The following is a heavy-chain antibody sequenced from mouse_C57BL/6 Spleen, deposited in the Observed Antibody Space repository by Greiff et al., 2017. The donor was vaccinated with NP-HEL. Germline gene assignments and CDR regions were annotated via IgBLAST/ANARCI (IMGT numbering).Heavy chain of an antibody. J-gene: IGHJ1*03. V-gene: IGHV1-82*01. Sequence: QVHVKQSGPELVKPGASVKISCKASGYAFSSSWMNWVKQRPGKGLEWIGRIYPGDGDTNYNGKFKGKATLTADKSSSTAYMQLSSLTSEDSAVYFCAREGIYYDYDVEDFGVWGTGTTVTVSS. CDR1: GYAFSSSW. CDR3: AREGIYYDYDVEDFGV. D-gene: IGHD2-4*01. CDR2: IYPGDGDT.